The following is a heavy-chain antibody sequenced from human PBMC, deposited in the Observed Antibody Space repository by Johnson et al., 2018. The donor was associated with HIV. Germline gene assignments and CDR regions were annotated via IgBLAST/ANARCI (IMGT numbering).Heavy chain of an antibody. CDR3: TTDPWWNGYHAFDI. Sequence: VQLVESGGCVVRPGRSLRLSCAACEFTFSRFAMHWVRQAPGKGLAWVGRIKSKTDGGTTDYAAPVKGRFTISRHDSKNMLYLQMNSLKTEDTAVYYCTTDPWWNGYHAFDIWGQGTMVTVSS. J-gene: IGHJ3*02. V-gene: IGHV3-15*01. CDR1: EFTFSRFA. D-gene: IGHD1-1*01. CDR2: IKSKTDGGTT.